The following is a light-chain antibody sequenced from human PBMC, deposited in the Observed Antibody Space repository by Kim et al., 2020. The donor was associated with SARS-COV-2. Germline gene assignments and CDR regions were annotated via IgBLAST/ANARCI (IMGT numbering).Light chain of an antibody. Sequence: ASVGDRVTMNCRASQDIRNDLGWYQQNPGRAPKRLIYGASSLQSGVPSRFSGSGSGTEFTLTISSVQPEDLATYYCLQDSTYPITFGQGTRLEIK. CDR3: LQDSTYPIT. CDR1: QDIRND. V-gene: IGKV1-17*01. J-gene: IGKJ5*01. CDR2: GAS.